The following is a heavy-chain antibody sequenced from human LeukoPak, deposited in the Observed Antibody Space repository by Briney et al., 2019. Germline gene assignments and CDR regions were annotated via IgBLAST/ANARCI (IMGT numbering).Heavy chain of an antibody. CDR1: GGTFSSYA. CDR3: ARRSGSLDAFDI. Sequence: ASVKVSCKASGGTFSSYAISWVRQAPGQGLEWMGGIIPIFGTANYAQKFQGRVTITADESTSTAYMELSSLRSEDTAVYYCARRSGSLDAFDIWGQGTMVTVSS. V-gene: IGHV1-69*13. D-gene: IGHD1-26*01. CDR2: IIPIFGTA. J-gene: IGHJ3*02.